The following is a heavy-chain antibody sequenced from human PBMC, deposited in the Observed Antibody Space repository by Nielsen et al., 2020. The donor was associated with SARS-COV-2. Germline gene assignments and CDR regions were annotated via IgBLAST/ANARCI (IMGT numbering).Heavy chain of an antibody. CDR1: GGSTSSGGYY. CDR2: IYFSGRT. J-gene: IGHJ6*02. CDR3: ARESSGYDHYNYGMDV. Sequence: SETLSLTCTVSGGSTSSGGYYWSWIRHHPGKGLEWIGYIYFSGRTCYNPSLKSRVTISVDTSKSQFSLSLRSVTAADTAVYYCARESSGYDHYNYGMDVWGQGTTVTVSS. D-gene: IGHD5-12*01. V-gene: IGHV4-31*03.